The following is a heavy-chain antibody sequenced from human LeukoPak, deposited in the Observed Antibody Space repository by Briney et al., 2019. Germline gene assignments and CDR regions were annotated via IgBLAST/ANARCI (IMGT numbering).Heavy chain of an antibody. Sequence: GGSLRLSCAASGFTFSTYAMNWVRQAPGKGLEWVSTINHNGGNTYYADSAKGRFTISRDNSKNTVFLQMNSLSPEDTAVYYCVRATWDYWGQGTLVTVSS. V-gene: IGHV3-23*01. CDR2: INHNGGNT. CDR3: VRATWDY. CDR1: GFTFSTYA. J-gene: IGHJ4*02.